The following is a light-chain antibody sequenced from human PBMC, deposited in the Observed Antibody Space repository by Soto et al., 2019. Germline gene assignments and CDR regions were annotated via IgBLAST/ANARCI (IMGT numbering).Light chain of an antibody. CDR1: QSVSSN. CDR3: QQYGSSRT. CDR2: GAS. J-gene: IGKJ1*01. Sequence: EILLTQSPGTLSLSPGERATLSCRASQSVSSNLAWYQQKPGQAPRLLIYGASSRATGIPDRLSGSGSGTEFTLTISRMEPEDFAVYYCQQYGSSRTFGQGTKVDIK. V-gene: IGKV3-20*01.